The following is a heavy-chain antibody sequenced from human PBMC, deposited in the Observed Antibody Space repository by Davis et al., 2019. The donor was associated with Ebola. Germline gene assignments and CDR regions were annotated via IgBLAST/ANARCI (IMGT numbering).Heavy chain of an antibody. CDR1: GFTFSDHY. J-gene: IGHJ5*02. CDR2: TRNKANRYTT. V-gene: IGHV3-72*01. CDR3: ARDCSGTSCYFKWFDP. Sequence: PGGSLRLSCAASGFTFSDHYMDWVRQAPGKGLEWVGRTRNKANRYTTLYAASVKGRFTISRDDSKNSVYLQMSSLKTEDTAVYYCARDCSGTSCYFKWFDPWGQGTLVTVSS. D-gene: IGHD2-15*01.